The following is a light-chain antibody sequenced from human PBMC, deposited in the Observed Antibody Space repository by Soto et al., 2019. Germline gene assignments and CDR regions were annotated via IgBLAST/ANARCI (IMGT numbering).Light chain of an antibody. V-gene: IGKV1-5*01. CDR2: DAS. Sequence: DIHMTQSPSTLSASVLDRVTITCPARQIISSCLASYQQKPGKAPRLLIYDASSLESGVPSRFSGSGSGTEFTLTISSLQHDDFATYYCKKYNPSPTFRGGIKVDTK. CDR3: KKYNPSPT. CDR1: QIISSC. J-gene: IGKJ4*01.